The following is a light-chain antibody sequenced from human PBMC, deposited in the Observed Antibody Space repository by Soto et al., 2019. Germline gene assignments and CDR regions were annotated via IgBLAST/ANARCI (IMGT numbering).Light chain of an antibody. Sequence: QSALTQPRTVSGSPGQSVTISCTGTNSDVGTYNYVSWYQQHPGKAPKLIIYDVTKRPSGVPDRFSGSKSGNTASLTISGLQTEDEAYYYCCSYAGDVTVLFGGGTKVTVL. CDR2: DVT. J-gene: IGLJ2*01. V-gene: IGLV2-11*01. CDR3: CSYAGDVTVL. CDR1: NSDVGTYNY.